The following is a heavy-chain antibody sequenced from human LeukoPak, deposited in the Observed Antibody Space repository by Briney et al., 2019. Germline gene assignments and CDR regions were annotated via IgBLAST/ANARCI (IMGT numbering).Heavy chain of an antibody. CDR2: ISAYNGNT. CDR1: GGTFSSYT. Sequence: ASVKVSCKASGGTFSSYTISWVRQAPGQGLEWMGWISAYNGNTNYAQKLQGRVTMTTDTSTSTAYMELRSLRSDDTAVYYCARWENYGDYRIDYWGQGTLVTVSS. J-gene: IGHJ4*02. V-gene: IGHV1-18*01. D-gene: IGHD4-17*01. CDR3: ARWENYGDYRIDY.